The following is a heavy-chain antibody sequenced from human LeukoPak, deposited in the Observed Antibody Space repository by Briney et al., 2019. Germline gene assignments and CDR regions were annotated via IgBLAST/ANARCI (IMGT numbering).Heavy chain of an antibody. D-gene: IGHD3-9*01. Sequence: GASVKVSCKVSGYTLTELSMHWVRQAPGKGLEWMGGFDPEDGETIYAQKFQGRATMTEDTSTDTAYMELSSLRSEDTAVYYCATGGGYDILTGFVYWGQGTLVTVSS. CDR1: GYTLTELS. J-gene: IGHJ4*02. CDR2: FDPEDGET. V-gene: IGHV1-24*01. CDR3: ATGGGYDILTGFVY.